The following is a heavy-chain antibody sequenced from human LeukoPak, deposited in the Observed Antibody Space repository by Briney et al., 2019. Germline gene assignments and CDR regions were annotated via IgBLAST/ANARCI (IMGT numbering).Heavy chain of an antibody. CDR2: ISVSGGSI. J-gene: IGHJ5*01. D-gene: IGHD3-22*01. CDR1: GFTFSNYA. V-gene: IGHV3-23*01. CDR3: AEEQSVITMMSGLDS. Sequence: GGSLRLSCAASGFTFSNYALHWVRQAPGKGLEWVTGISVSGGSIYYADSVTGRFTISRDNYKDTLYLKMNSLRVEVTALYYCAEEQSVITMMSGLDSWGQGTLVTVSS.